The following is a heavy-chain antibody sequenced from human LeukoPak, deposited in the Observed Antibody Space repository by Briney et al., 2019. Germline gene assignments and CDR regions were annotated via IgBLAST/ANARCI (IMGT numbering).Heavy chain of an antibody. V-gene: IGHV3-48*04. CDR3: ARDYYDSSGYLTLFDY. J-gene: IGHJ4*02. D-gene: IGHD3-22*01. Sequence: GGSLRLSCAASGFTFSTYSMNWVRQAPGKGLEWVSYISSSGSTIYYADSVKGRFTISRDNAKNSLYLQMNSLRAEDTAVYYCARDYYDSSGYLTLFDYWGQGTLATVSS. CDR2: ISSSGSTI. CDR1: GFTFSTYS.